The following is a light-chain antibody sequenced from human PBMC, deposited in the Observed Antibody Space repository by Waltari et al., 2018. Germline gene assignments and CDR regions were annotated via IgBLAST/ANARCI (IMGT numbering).Light chain of an antibody. Sequence: DIVVTHSPLSLPVPPGEPASISCRSSQSLLHSNGYNYLAWYLQKPGHSPLLLFYFGSNRASGVPERFSGRAAGTDFTLIISRVEAEDVGVYCCMQYLSALWTFGQGTKVEIK. V-gene: IGKV2-28*01. CDR3: MQYLSALWT. J-gene: IGKJ1*01. CDR2: FGS. CDR1: QSLLHSNGYNY.